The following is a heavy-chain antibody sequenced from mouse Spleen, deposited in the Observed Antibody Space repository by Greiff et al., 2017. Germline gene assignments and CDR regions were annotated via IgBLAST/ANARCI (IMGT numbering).Heavy chain of an antibody. D-gene: IGHD2-5*01. CDR1: GYAFSSSW. V-gene: IGHV1-82*01. J-gene: IGHJ4*01. CDR3: ARSGGSNYVFYAMDY. Sequence: QVQLQQSGPELVKPGASVKISCKASGYAFSSSWMNWVKQRPGKGLEWIGRIYPGDGDTNYNGKFKGKATLTADKSSSTAYMQLSSLTSEDSAVYFCARSGGSNYVFYAMDYWGQGTSVTVSS. CDR2: IYPGDGDT.